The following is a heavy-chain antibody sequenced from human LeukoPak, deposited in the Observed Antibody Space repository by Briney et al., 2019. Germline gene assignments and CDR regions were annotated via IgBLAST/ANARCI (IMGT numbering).Heavy chain of an antibody. J-gene: IGHJ5*02. CDR2: INPNSGGT. CDR3: AIVMITFGGVIDP. CDR1: GYTFTGYY. Sequence: ASVKVSCKASGYTFTGYYMHWVRHAPGQGLEWMGWINPNSGGTNYAQKFQGRVTMTRDTSISTAYMELSRLRSDDTAVYYCAIVMITFGGVIDPWGQGTLVTVSS. V-gene: IGHV1-2*02. D-gene: IGHD3-16*01.